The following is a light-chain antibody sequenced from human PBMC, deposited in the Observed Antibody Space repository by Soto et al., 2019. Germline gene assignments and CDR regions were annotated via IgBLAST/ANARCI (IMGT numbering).Light chain of an antibody. V-gene: IGKV1-39*01. Sequence: DIQMTQSPSSLSASLGDSVSITCRASQDIRSYLNWYQQKTGKAPELLIYATSNLQSGAPPRFSASGSGTDFTLTISSLQPEDFATYNCQQGYSTQWTAGQGTKVEIK. CDR1: QDIRSY. CDR3: QQGYSTQWT. J-gene: IGKJ1*01. CDR2: ATS.